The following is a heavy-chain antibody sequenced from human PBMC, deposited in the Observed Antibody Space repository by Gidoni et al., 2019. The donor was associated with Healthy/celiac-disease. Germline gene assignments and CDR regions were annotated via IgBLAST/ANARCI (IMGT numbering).Heavy chain of an antibody. CDR1: GFTFSSYG. V-gene: IGHV3-30*03. CDR2: ISYDGSNK. J-gene: IGHJ6*02. Sequence: QVQLVESGGGVVQPGRSLRLSCAASGFTFSSYGMHWFRQAPGKGLEWVAVISYDGSNKYYADSVKGRFTISRDNSKNTLYLQMNSLRAEDTAVYYCARDRGQLWSTSNYYYYYGMDVWGQGTTVTVSS. CDR3: ARDRGQLWSTSNYYYYYGMDV. D-gene: IGHD5-18*01.